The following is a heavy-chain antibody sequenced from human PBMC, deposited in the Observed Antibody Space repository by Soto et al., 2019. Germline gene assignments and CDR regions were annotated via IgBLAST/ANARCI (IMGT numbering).Heavy chain of an antibody. Sequence: SETLSLTCTVSGGSISSSSYYRGWIRQPPGKGLEWIGSIYYSGSTYYNPSLKSRVTISVDTSKNQFSLKLSSVTAADTAVYYCARHRAAADPYYFDYWGQRTMVTVYS. V-gene: IGHV4-39*01. CDR2: IYYSGST. J-gene: IGHJ4*02. D-gene: IGHD6-13*01. CDR1: GGSISSSSYY. CDR3: ARHRAAADPYYFDY.